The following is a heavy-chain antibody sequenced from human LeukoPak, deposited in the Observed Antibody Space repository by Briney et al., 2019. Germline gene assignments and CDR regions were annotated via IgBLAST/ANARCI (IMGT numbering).Heavy chain of an antibody. J-gene: IGHJ4*02. CDR1: GFTFSSYG. D-gene: IGHD6-19*01. CDR3: ASDRIAVAGTGGY. V-gene: IGHV3-21*01. CDR2: ISSSSSYI. Sequence: PGGSLRLSCAASGFTFSSYGMNWVRQAPGKGLEWVSSISSSSSYIYYADSVKGRFTISRDNAKNSLYLQMNSLRAEDTAVYYCASDRIAVAGTGGYWGQGTLVTVSS.